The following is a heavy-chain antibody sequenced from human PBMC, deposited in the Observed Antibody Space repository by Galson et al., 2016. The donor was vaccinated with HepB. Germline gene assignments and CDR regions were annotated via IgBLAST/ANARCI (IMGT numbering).Heavy chain of an antibody. D-gene: IGHD6-13*01. J-gene: IGHJ4*02. CDR2: IYVDGST. CDR3: ARGRTGYNRLPSYFDY. CDR1: GITVSSNY. Sequence: SLRLSCAASGITVSSNYMSWVRQAPGKGLEWVSLIYVDGSTYYADSVKGRFTISRDNSKNTVYLQMNSLRAGATAMYYCARGRTGYNRLPSYFDYWGQGSLVTVSS. V-gene: IGHV3-53*01.